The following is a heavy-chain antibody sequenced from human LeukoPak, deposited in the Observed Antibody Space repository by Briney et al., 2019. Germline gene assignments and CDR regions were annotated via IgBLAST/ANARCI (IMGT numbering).Heavy chain of an antibody. Sequence: GSLRLSCAASGFTVSSNYMSWIRQPPGKGLEWIGEINHSGSTNYNPSLKSRVTISVDTSKNQFSLKLSSVTAADTAVYYCARGSLRRGYYYNWFDPWGQGTLVTASS. CDR3: ARGSLRRGYYYNWFDP. J-gene: IGHJ5*02. CDR1: GFTVSSNY. CDR2: INHSGST. V-gene: IGHV4-34*01. D-gene: IGHD3-22*01.